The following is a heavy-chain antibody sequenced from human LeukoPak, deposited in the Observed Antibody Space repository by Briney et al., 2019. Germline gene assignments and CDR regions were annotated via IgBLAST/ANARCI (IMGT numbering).Heavy chain of an antibody. CDR1: GFTLSSHG. J-gene: IGHJ4*02. CDR2: IWYDGSKE. V-gene: IGHV3-33*01. D-gene: IGHD1-26*01. Sequence: GGSLRLSCAASGFTLSSHGMHWVRQAPGKGLECVALIWYDGSKEKYADSVKGRFTVSRDMSKNTLNLQMNSLRVEDTAVFYCARDLSFGSLDFRGQGTLVTVSS. CDR3: ARDLSFGSLDF.